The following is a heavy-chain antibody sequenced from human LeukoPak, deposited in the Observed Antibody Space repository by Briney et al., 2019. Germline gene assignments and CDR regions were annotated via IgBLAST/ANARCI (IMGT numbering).Heavy chain of an antibody. Sequence: SETLSLTCTVSGGSISSSTYYWGWIRQPPGKGLEWIGSIYYRGNSYYNPSLKSRVTISVDTSKNHFSLKLRSVTAADTAVYYCAKDHYDSSGYPYDYWGQGTLVTVSS. CDR2: IYYRGNS. CDR3: AKDHYDSSGYPYDY. D-gene: IGHD3-22*01. J-gene: IGHJ4*02. V-gene: IGHV4-39*07. CDR1: GGSISSSTYY.